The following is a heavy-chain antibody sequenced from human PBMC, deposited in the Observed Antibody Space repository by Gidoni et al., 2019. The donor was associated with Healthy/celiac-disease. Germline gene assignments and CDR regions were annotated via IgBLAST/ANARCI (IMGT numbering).Heavy chain of an antibody. CDR2: INHSERT. V-gene: IGHV4-34*01. J-gene: IGHJ2*01. CDR3: ARGHRSGYRYWYFDL. Sequence: QVQLQQWGAVLLKPSATLSLTCGVYGGSFSGYYWSWIRQPPGKGLEWIGEINHSERTNYNPSLKSRVTISVDTSKNQFSLKLRSVTAADTAVYYCARGHRSGYRYWYFDLWGRGTLVTVSS. CDR1: GGSFSGYY. D-gene: IGHD3-22*01.